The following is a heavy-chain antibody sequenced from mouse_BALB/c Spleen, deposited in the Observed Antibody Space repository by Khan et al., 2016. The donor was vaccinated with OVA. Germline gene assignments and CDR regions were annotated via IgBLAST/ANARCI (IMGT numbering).Heavy chain of an antibody. Sequence: VQLQQSGPELMKPGTSVKISCKASGYSFTTYYIHWVMQSHGKSLEWIGYIDPFSGDTTFNQKFKGKATLTVDKSSRTAYIHLSNLTSEDSAIYYWARHGYDAWFTYWGQGTLVTVSA. CDR2: IDPFSGDT. CDR1: GYSFTTYY. J-gene: IGHJ3*01. CDR3: ARHGYDAWFTY. V-gene: IGHV1S135*01. D-gene: IGHD2-2*01.